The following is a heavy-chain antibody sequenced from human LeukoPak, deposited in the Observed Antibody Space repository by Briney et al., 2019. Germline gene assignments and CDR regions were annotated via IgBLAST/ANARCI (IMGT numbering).Heavy chain of an antibody. D-gene: IGHD5-18*01. CDR3: ARLHVDTAMVSGGMDV. J-gene: IGHJ6*02. CDR2: ISSNGGST. Sequence: GGSLRLSCAASGFTFSSYGMHWVRQAPGKGLEYVSAISSNGGSTYYANSVKGRFTTSRDNSKNTLYLQMGSLRAEDMAVYYCARLHVDTAMVSGGMDVWGQGTTVTVSS. CDR1: GFTFSSYG. V-gene: IGHV3-64*01.